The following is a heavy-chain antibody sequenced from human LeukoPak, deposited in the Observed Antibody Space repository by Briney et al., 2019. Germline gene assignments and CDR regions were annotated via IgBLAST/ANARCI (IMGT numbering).Heavy chain of an antibody. CDR3: ARDIRGSYDY. CDR1: GYTFTGYD. CDR2: INPKSGAT. D-gene: IGHD1-26*01. V-gene: IGHV1-2*02. J-gene: IGHJ4*02. Sequence: ASVKVSCKASGYTFTGYDIHWVRQAPGQGLEWMGRINPKSGATSYAQKFQGRVTMTRDTSISTAYMELSGLTSDDTAVYSCARDIRGSYDYWGQGIVVTVSS.